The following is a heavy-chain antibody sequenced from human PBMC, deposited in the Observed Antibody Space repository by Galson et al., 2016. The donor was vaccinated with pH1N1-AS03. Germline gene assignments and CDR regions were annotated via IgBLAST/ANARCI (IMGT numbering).Heavy chain of an antibody. D-gene: IGHD6-13*01. CDR2: IYYSGST. J-gene: IGHJ4*02. CDR3: ARPRGESSSWYPFDH. CDR1: GDSMSGYY. Sequence: TLSLTCPVSGDSMSGYYWTWIRQPPGKRLEWIGYIYYSGSTKYNPSLKSRVTISVDTSKNQFSLKLTSVTAADTAVYYCARPRGESSSWYPFDHWGQGTLVTVSS. V-gene: IGHV4-59*08.